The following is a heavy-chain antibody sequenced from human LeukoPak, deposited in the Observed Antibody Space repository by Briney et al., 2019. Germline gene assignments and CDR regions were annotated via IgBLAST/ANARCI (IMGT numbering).Heavy chain of an antibody. D-gene: IGHD3-3*01. V-gene: IGHV4-30-4*08. CDR1: GGSISSGDYY. CDR2: IYYSGST. J-gene: IGHJ6*04. CDR3: ARDFWSGYYPLDV. Sequence: SSETLSLTCTVSGGSISSGDYYWSWIRQPPGKGLEWIGSIYYSGSTYYNPSLKSRVTISVDTSKNQFSLKLSSVTAADTAVYYCARDFWSGYYPLDVWGKGTTVTVSS.